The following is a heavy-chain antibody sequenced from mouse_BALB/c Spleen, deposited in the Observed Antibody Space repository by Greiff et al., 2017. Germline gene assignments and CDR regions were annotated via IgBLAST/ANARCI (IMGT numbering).Heavy chain of an antibody. D-gene: IGHD1-1*01. CDR3: ARDGYGSSYYY. CDR1: GYSITSCYY. V-gene: IGHV3-6*02. CDR2: ISYDGSN. Sequence: EVKLLESGPGLVKPSQSLSLTCSVTGYSITSCYYWNWIRQFPGNKLEWMGYISYDGSNNYNPSLKNRISITRDTSKNQFFLKLNSVTTEDTATYYCARDGYGSSYYYWGQGTTLTVSS. J-gene: IGHJ2*01.